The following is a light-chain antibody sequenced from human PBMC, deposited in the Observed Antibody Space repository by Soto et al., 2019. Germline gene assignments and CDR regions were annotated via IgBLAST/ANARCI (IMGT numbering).Light chain of an antibody. V-gene: IGKV3-11*01. CDR2: DAS. CDR1: QSVSSN. CDR3: QQRSNWLIT. Sequence: EIVMTQSPSTLSVSPRQRATLSSRASQSVSSNLAWYQQKPGQAPRLLIYDASNRATGIPARFSGSGSGTDFTLTISSLEPEDFAVYYCQQRSNWLITFGQGTRLEIK. J-gene: IGKJ5*01.